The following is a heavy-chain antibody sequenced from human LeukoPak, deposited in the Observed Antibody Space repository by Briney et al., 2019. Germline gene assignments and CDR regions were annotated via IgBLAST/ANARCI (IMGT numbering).Heavy chain of an antibody. CDR1: GFTFSNYA. CDR2: IKKDGSEK. V-gene: IGHV3-7*01. J-gene: IGHJ4*02. D-gene: IGHD2-2*01. Sequence: GGSLRLSCAASGFTFSNYAMSWVRQAPGKGLEWVANIKKDGSEKNYVDSVKGRFTISRDNAKNSLYLQMNSLRGEDTAVYYCARGVGYWGQGTLVTVSS. CDR3: ARGVGY.